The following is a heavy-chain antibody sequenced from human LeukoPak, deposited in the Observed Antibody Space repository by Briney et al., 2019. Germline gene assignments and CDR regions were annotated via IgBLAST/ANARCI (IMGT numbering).Heavy chain of an antibody. D-gene: IGHD6-13*01. CDR1: GFTFSTYW. CDR3: ARGYFSSSGRGMDV. J-gene: IGHJ6*02. Sequence: PGGYLRLSCAASGFTFSTYWMSWVRQAPGKGLEWVANIKQDGSEKYYVDSVKGRFTISRDNAKNSLYLQMNSLRAEDTAVYYCARGYFSSSGRGMDVWGQGTTVTVSS. CDR2: IKQDGSEK. V-gene: IGHV3-7*01.